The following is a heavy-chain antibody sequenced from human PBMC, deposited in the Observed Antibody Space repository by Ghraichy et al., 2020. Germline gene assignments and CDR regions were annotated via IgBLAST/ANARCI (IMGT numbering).Heavy chain of an antibody. CDR3: TKDPPGEYSGSGSYGDY. V-gene: IGHV3-30*02. J-gene: IGHJ4*02. CDR1: GFTFSTYD. CDR2: IRYDGRSK. D-gene: IGHD3-10*01. Sequence: GGSLRLSCAASGFTFSTYDMHWVRQAPGKGLEWVAFIRYDGRSKYYADSVKGRFSISRDNSKNTLYPQMNSLRTEDTAVYYCTKDPPGEYSGSGSYGDYWGQGTLVTVSS.